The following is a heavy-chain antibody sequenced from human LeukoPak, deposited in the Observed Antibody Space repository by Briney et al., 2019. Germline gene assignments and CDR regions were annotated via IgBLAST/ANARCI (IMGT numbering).Heavy chain of an antibody. J-gene: IGHJ6*03. CDR2: INPSGGST. CDR3: AKSIAAAKKQAYRIYYYYMDV. CDR1: GYTFTSYY. Sequence: ASVKVSCKASGYTFTSYYMHWVRQAPGQGLEWMGIINPSGGSTSYAQKFQGRVTMTRDMSTSTVYMELSSLRSEDTAVYYCAKSIAAAKKQAYRIYYYYMDVWGKGTTVTVSS. D-gene: IGHD6-13*01. V-gene: IGHV1-46*01.